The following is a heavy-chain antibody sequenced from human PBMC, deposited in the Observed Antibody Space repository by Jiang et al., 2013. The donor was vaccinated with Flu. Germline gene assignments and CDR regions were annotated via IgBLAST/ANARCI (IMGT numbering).Heavy chain of an antibody. CDR1: GGSVSSFY. CDR2: ISYSGSA. Sequence: GLVKPSETLSLTCTVSGGSVSSFYWSWIRQPPGKGLEWIGYISYSGSANYNPSLKSRVTLSVDTSKNQFSLRLTSVTAADTAVYYCAIGIFGESLGYWGRGTLVTVSS. CDR3: AIGIFGESLGY. V-gene: IGHV4-59*02. D-gene: IGHD3-10*01. J-gene: IGHJ4*02.